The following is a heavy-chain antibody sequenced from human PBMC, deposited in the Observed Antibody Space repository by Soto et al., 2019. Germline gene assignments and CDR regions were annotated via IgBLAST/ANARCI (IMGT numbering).Heavy chain of an antibody. CDR1: GGSITNYY. D-gene: IGHD3-10*01. CDR3: ARHGFGPLHGRVDV. J-gene: IGHJ6*02. Sequence: QVQLQESGPGLVKPSETLSLTCTVSGGSITNYYCSWFRQPPGKGLEWSGYLNYDGYSAYNLSLKRRVTLSMGASKTQFSLMLESVTATDTAVYYCARHGFGPLHGRVDVWGPGTTVIVSS. CDR2: LNYDGYS. V-gene: IGHV4-59*08.